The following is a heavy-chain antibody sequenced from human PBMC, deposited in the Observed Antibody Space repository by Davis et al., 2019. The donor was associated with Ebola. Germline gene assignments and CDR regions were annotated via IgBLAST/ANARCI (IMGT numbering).Heavy chain of an antibody. V-gene: IGHV1-8*01. Sequence: GESLKISCKGSGYTFTSYDINWVRQATGQGLEWMGWMNPNSGNTGYAQKFQGRVTMTRNTSISTAYMELSSLRSDDTAVYYCARGITMVQGVTWFDYWGQGTLVTVSS. CDR3: ARGITMVQGVTWFDY. CDR1: GYTFTSYD. CDR2: MNPNSGNT. D-gene: IGHD3-10*01. J-gene: IGHJ4*02.